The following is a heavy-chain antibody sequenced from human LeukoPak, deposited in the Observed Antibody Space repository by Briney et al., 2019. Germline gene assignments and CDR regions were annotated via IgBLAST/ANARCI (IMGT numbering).Heavy chain of an antibody. CDR2: TYYRSNWNN. D-gene: IGHD6-19*01. CDR3: ARESGSGWNRGFFDY. V-gene: IGHV6-1*01. CDR1: GDSVSSNSAA. J-gene: IGHJ4*02. Sequence: KASQTLSLTCAISGDSVSSNSAAWNWIRQSPSRGLEWLGRTYYRSNWNNDYAVSLESRISINPDTSKNQMSLQLNSVTPEDTAVYYCARESGSGWNRGFFDYWGQGTLVTVSS.